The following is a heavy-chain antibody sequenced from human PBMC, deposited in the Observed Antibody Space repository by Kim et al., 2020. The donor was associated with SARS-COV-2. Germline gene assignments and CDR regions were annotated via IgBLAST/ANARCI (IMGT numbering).Heavy chain of an antibody. CDR1: GFTFSSYE. D-gene: IGHD3-9*01. Sequence: GGSLRLSCAASGFTFSSYEMNWVRQAPGKGLEWVSYISSSGSTIYYADSVKGRFTISRDNAKNSLYLQMNSLRAEDTAVYYCVLRYFDWLLPTSDYWGQGTLVTVSS. CDR3: VLRYFDWLLPTSDY. J-gene: IGHJ4*02. CDR2: ISSSGSTI. V-gene: IGHV3-48*03.